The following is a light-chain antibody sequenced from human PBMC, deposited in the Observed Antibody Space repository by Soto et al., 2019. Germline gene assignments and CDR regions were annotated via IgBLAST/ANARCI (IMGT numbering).Light chain of an antibody. J-gene: IGKJ2*01. V-gene: IGKV3-11*01. CDR2: DAS. CDR1: QSVSSY. Sequence: EIVLTQSPATLSLSPGERATLSCRASQSVSSYLAWYQQQPGQDPRILIYDASNRATGIPARFSGSGSGTDVTLTISSLEPEDFAVYYCQQRSNWPPYTFGQGTKLEIK. CDR3: QQRSNWPPYT.